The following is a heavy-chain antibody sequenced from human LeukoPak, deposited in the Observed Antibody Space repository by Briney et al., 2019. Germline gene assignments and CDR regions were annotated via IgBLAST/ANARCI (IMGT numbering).Heavy chain of an antibody. Sequence: PSETLSLTCTVSGGSISSYYWSWIRQPPGKGLEWIGYIYYSGSTNYNPSLKSRVTISVDTSKNQFSLKLSSVTAADTAVYYCARVSPAMVTQFDYWGQGTLVTVSS. D-gene: IGHD5-18*01. CDR1: GGSISSYY. CDR3: ARVSPAMVTQFDY. V-gene: IGHV4-59*01. CDR2: IYYSGST. J-gene: IGHJ4*02.